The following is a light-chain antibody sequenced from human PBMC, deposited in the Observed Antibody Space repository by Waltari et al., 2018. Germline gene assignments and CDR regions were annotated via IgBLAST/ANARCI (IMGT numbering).Light chain of an antibody. Sequence: QMTQSPSSLSASIGDRLTITCRGSQDIIDYLVWCQQRPGKAPKSRIYAASNLQGGIPSRFSGSGSGTDFTLTISSLQPEDFATYYCQQYKTYPHSFGGGTKVEIK. CDR1: QDIIDY. CDR2: AAS. J-gene: IGKJ4*01. CDR3: QQYKTYPHS. V-gene: IGKV1-16*01.